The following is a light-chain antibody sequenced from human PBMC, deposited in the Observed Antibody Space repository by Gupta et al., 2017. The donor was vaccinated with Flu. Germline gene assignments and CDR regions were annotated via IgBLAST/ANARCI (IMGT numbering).Light chain of an antibody. J-gene: IGKJ5*01. CDR3: MKSLETPIT. Sequence: DILLTQSPLSLSVTPGEPASISCTSTQSLLYKNGNNHLDWYIQRPGQSPKLLIYLNSRRASGGPDRCRASGSGTACTLLSSRVEADDFGTYYCMKSLETPITFGQGTRLE. V-gene: IGKV2-28*01. CDR1: QSLLYKNGNNH. CDR2: LNS.